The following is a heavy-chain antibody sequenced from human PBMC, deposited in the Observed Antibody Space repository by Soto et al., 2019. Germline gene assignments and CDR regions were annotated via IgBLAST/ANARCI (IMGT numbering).Heavy chain of an antibody. V-gene: IGHV4-34*01. CDR2: INHSGST. D-gene: IGHD5-12*01. CDR3: ARPYSGYRSYYYYMDV. J-gene: IGHJ6*03. Sequence: SETLSLTCAVYGGSFSGYYWSWIRQPPGKGLEWIGEINHSGSTNYNPSLKSRVTISVDTSKNQFSLKLSSVTAADTAVYYCARPYSGYRSYYYYMDVWGKGTTVTVSS. CDR1: GGSFSGYY.